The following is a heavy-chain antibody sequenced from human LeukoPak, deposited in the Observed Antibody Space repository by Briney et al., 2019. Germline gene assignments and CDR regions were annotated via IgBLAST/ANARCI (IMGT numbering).Heavy chain of an antibody. CDR2: ISSSSSYI. CDR1: GFTFSSYS. D-gene: IGHD6-13*01. Sequence: GGSLRLSCAASGFTFSSYSMNWVRQAPGKGLEWVSSISSSSSYIYYADSVKGRFTISRDNAKNSLYLQMNGLRAEDTAVYYCARDRQQLIIYYFDYWGQGTLVTVSS. CDR3: ARDRQQLIIYYFDY. J-gene: IGHJ4*02. V-gene: IGHV3-21*01.